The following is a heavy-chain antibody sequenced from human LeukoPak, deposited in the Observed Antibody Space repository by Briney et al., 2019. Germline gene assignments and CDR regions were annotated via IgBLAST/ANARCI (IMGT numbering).Heavy chain of an antibody. CDR3: AKDNSYDSSGFDY. CDR2: IWYDGSNK. J-gene: IGHJ4*02. D-gene: IGHD3-22*01. Sequence: PGGSLRLFCAASGFTFSSYGMLCVREAPGKGLEWVAVIWYDGSNKYYADSVKGRFTISRDNSKNTLYLQMNSLRAEDTAVYYCAKDNSYDSSGFDYWGQGTLVTVSS. CDR1: GFTFSSYG. V-gene: IGHV3-33*06.